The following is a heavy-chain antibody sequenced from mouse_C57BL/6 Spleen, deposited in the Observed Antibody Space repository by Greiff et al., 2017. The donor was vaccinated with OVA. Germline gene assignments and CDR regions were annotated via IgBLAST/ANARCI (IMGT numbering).Heavy chain of an antibody. CDR3: TPFYYSGRSH. CDR1: GYTFTDSE. CDR2: IDPETGGT. J-gene: IGHJ4*01. Sequence: VKLQESGAELVRPGASVTLSCKASGYTFTDSEMHWVKQTPVHGLEWIGAIDPETGGTAYNQKFKGKAILTSDHSSSTAYMALRSLTSEDSAVYYCTPFYYSGRSHWGQGTSVTVSS. D-gene: IGHD1-1*01. V-gene: IGHV1-15*01.